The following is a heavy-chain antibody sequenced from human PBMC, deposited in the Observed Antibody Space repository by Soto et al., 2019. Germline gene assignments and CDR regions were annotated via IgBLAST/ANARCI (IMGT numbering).Heavy chain of an antibody. D-gene: IGHD2-8*01. J-gene: IGHJ6*02. CDR3: AKDRVVLMKAYGMDV. CDR1: GFTFSSYG. CDR2: ISYDGSNK. V-gene: IGHV3-30*18. Sequence: GGSLRLSCAASGFTFSSYGMHWVRQAPGKGLEWVAVISYDGSNKYYADSVKGRFTISRDNSKNTLYLQMNSLRAEDTAVYYCAKDRVVLMKAYGMDVWGQGTTVTVSS.